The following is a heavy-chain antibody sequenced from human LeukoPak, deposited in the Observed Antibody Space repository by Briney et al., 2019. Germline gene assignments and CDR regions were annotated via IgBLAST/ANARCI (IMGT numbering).Heavy chain of an antibody. Sequence: PGGSLRLSCAASGFTFSSYEMNWVRQAPGKGLEWVSYISSSDSTIYYADSVKGRFTISRDNAKNSLYLQMNSLRAEDTAVYYCARADILTGYYRLYYFDYWGQGTLVTVSS. V-gene: IGHV3-48*03. D-gene: IGHD3-9*01. CDR2: ISSSDSTI. CDR3: ARADILTGYYRLYYFDY. J-gene: IGHJ4*02. CDR1: GFTFSSYE.